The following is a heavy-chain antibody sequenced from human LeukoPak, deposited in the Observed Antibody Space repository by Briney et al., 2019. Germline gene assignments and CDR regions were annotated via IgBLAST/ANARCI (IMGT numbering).Heavy chain of an antibody. CDR1: GFTFSSYA. V-gene: IGHV3-30-3*01. CDR2: ISYDGSNK. J-gene: IGHJ3*02. D-gene: IGHD1-1*01. Sequence: GRSLRLSCAASGFTFSSYAMHWVRQAPGKGLEWVAVISYDGSNKYYADSVKGRFTISRDNSKNTLYLQMNSLRAEDTAVYYCARDRMGNGAFDIWGQGTMVTVSS. CDR3: ARDRMGNGAFDI.